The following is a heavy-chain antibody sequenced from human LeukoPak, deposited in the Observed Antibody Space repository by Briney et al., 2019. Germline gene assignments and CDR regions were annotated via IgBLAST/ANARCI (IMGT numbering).Heavy chain of an antibody. Sequence: SGGSLRLSCAASGFTFSSYSMNWVRQAPGKGLEWVSYISSSSSTIYYADSVKGRFTISRDNAKNSLYLQMNSLRAEDTAVYYCARQMGIAAAGTGNWFDPWGQGTLVTVSS. CDR2: ISSSSSTI. CDR1: GFTFSSYS. D-gene: IGHD6-13*01. CDR3: ARQMGIAAAGTGNWFDP. J-gene: IGHJ5*02. V-gene: IGHV3-48*01.